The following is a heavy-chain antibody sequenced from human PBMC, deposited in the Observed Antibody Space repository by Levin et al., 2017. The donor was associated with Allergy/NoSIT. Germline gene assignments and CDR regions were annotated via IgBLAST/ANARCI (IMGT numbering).Heavy chain of an antibody. Sequence: RGESLKISCKASGFTFITSGIIWVRQAPGQGLEWMGWISGYSGNTEYAQKFQGRVSMTTDTSTSTAYMELGNLRSDDTAVYYCARVFYFESSGYYYPWGQGTLVTVSS. D-gene: IGHD3-22*01. V-gene: IGHV1-18*01. J-gene: IGHJ5*02. CDR1: GFTFITSG. CDR3: ARVFYFESSGYYYP. CDR2: ISGYSGNT.